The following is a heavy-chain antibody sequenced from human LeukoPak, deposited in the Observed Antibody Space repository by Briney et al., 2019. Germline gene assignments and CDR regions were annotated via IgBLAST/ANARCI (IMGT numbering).Heavy chain of an antibody. CDR2: IYFSGST. CDR3: ARHLLSSGWAFDY. CDR1: GGSISINSDTYY. D-gene: IGHD6-19*01. V-gene: IGHV4-39*01. J-gene: IGHJ4*01. Sequence: SETLSLTCTVSGGSISINSDTYYWGWIRQPPGKGLEWIGSIYFSGSTYYDPSLNRRATISVNTSKNQFSLNMNSVTAADTAVYECARHLLSSGWAFDYWGQGTLVTVSS.